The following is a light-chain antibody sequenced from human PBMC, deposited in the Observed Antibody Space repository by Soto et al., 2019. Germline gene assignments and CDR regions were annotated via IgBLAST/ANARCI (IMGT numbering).Light chain of an antibody. V-gene: IGKV1-39*01. CDR1: QSISTF. J-gene: IGKJ2*02. Sequence: DIQVTQSPSSLSASIGDRVTITCRASQSISTFLNWYQQKPGKAPNLLIYVASNLQTGVPSRFSGSGSGTDFSLTISSLQHVDVATYYCQQSYRAPCTFGRGTTLEIK. CDR2: VAS. CDR3: QQSYRAPCT.